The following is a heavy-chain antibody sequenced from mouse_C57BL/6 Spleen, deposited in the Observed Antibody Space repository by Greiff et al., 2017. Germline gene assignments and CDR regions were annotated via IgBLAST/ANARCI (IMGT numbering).Heavy chain of an antibody. CDR2: IYPGSGNT. CDR3: AREEGTYDYDGFAY. Sequence: VQLKESGAELVRPGASLKLSCKASGYTFTDYYINWVKQRPGQGLEWIARIYPGSGNTYYNEQFKGKGTLTAEKSSSTAYMQLSRLTSEDSAVYFCAREEGTYDYDGFAYWGQGTLVTVSA. J-gene: IGHJ3*01. D-gene: IGHD2-4*01. CDR1: GYTFTDYY. V-gene: IGHV1-76*01.